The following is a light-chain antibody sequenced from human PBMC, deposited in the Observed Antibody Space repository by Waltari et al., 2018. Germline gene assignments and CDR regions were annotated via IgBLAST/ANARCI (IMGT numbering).Light chain of an antibody. V-gene: IGLV3-25*03. J-gene: IGLJ2*01. CDR3: QSADSSGTYVV. Sequence: SYELTQPPSVSVSPGQTARITCSGDALPKQYAYWYQPKPGQAPVLVIYKDSERPSGIPDRVSGSSSGTTVPLTISGVQAEDETDYYCQSADSSGTYVVFGGGTKLTVL. CDR2: KDS. CDR1: ALPKQY.